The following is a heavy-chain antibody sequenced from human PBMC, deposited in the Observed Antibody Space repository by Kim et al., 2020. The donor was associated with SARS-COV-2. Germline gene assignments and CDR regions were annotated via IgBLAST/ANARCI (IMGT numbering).Heavy chain of an antibody. D-gene: IGHD1-26*01. CDR3: AKAGGQIELLFDY. CDR1: GFTFSSYG. J-gene: IGHJ4*02. Sequence: GVSLRLSCAASGFTFSSYGMHWVRQAPGKGLEWVAVISYDGSNKYYADSVKGRFTISRDNSKNTLYLQMNSLRAEDTAVYYCAKAGGQIELLFDYWGQGTLVTVSS. CDR2: ISYDGSNK. V-gene: IGHV3-30*18.